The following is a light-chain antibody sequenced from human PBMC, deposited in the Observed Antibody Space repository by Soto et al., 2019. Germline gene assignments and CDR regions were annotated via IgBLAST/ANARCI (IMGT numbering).Light chain of an antibody. CDR3: QQVNSYPLT. V-gene: IGKV1-9*01. J-gene: IGKJ4*01. CDR2: TAS. CDR1: QGISSY. Sequence: DIQLTQSPSFLSASVGDRVTITCRASQGISSYLAWYQQKPVKAPKLLLYTASTLQSGVPSRFSGSGSGTEFTLSISSLQPEDFATYYCQQVNSYPLTFGGGTKVEIK.